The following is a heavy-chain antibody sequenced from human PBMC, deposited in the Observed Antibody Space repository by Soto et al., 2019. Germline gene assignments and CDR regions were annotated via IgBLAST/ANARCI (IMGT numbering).Heavy chain of an antibody. J-gene: IGHJ5*02. CDR3: ARGYCRSTSCFNWFDP. Sequence: QVQLVESGGGVVQPGRSLRLSCAASGFTFSSYGMHWVRQAPGKGLEWVAVIWYDGSNKYYADSVKGRFTISRDNSKNTLYLQMNSLRAEDTAVYYCARGYCRSTSCFNWFDPWGQGTLVTVSS. CDR1: GFTFSSYG. D-gene: IGHD2-2*01. CDR2: IWYDGSNK. V-gene: IGHV3-33*01.